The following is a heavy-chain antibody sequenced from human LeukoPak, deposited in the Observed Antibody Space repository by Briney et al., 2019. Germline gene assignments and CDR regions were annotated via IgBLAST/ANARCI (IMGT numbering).Heavy chain of an antibody. V-gene: IGHV1-2*02. CDR2: INPNSGGT. CDR3: ARDRRKSFIAMGPWYFDY. D-gene: IGHD2-21*01. CDR1: GYTVTGYY. J-gene: IGHJ4*02. Sequence: GAAVKVSCKASGYTVTGYYMHWERQAPGQGLEWMGWINPNSGGTNYAQKFQGRVTMTRDTSISTAHMELSGLRSDDTAVYYCARDRRKSFIAMGPWYFDYWGQGTLVTISS.